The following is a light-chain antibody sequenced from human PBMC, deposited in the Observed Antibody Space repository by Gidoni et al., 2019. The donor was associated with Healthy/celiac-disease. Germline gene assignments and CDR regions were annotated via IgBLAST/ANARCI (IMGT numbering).Light chain of an antibody. Sequence: QSALTQPASVSGSPGQSITISCTGTSSDVGCYNYVSWYQQHPGKAPKLMIYEVSNRPSGGSNRFSGSKSGNTGSLTISGLQAEDEADYYCSSYTSSSTSVFGGGTKLTVL. CDR1: SSDVGCYNY. CDR3: SSYTSSSTSV. V-gene: IGLV2-14*01. J-gene: IGLJ3*02. CDR2: EVS.